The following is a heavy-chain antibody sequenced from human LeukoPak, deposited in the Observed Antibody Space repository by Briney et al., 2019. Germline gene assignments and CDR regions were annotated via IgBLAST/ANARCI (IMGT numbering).Heavy chain of an antibody. D-gene: IGHD4-23*01. CDR1: GGSISSCY. V-gene: IGHV4-4*07. CDR2: IYTSGST. Sequence: SETLSLTCTVSGGSISSCYWSWIRQPAGKGLEWIGRIYTSGSTNYNPSLKSRVTMLVDTSKNQFSLKLSSVTAADTAVYYCAREMTTVVTPSYYYYMDVWGKGTTVTVSS. J-gene: IGHJ6*03. CDR3: AREMTTVVTPSYYYYMDV.